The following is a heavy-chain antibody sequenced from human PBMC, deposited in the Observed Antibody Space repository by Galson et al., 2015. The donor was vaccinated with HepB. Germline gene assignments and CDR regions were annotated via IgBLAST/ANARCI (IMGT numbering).Heavy chain of an antibody. CDR3: ARGRNRLTDLRTRSVDY. CDR2: MNPNSGKT. CDR1: GYTFTTYD. J-gene: IGHJ4*02. V-gene: IGHV1-8*01. Sequence: SVKVSCKASGYTFTTYDINWVRQATGQGLEWMGWMNPNSGKTGYAQKLQGRVTMTRNTSISTAYMEMRSLRSEDTAVYYCARGRNRLTDLRTRSVDYWGQGTLVTVSS. D-gene: IGHD1-14*01.